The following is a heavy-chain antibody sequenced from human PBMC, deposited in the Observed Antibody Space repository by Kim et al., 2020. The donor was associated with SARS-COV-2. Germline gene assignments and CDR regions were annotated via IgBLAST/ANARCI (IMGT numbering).Heavy chain of an antibody. V-gene: IGHV2-70*11. CDR2: IDWDDDK. CDR1: GFSLSTSGMC. D-gene: IGHD3-3*01. J-gene: IGHJ6*03. Sequence: SGPTLVNPTQTLTLTCTFSGFSLSTSGMCVSWIRQPPGKALEWLARIDWDDDKYYSTSLKTRLTITKDTSKNQVVLTMTNMDPVDTATYYFARNRFYRIFEVDGYYRDVWGKGTTVTVSS. CDR3: ARNRFYRIFEVDGYYRDV.